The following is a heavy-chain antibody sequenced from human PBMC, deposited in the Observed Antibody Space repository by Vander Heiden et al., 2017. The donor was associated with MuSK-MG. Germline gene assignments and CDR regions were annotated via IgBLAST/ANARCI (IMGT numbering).Heavy chain of an antibody. J-gene: IGHJ6*03. CDR2: INQVGDEK. CDR1: GVTFNNYW. D-gene: IGHD4-4*01. V-gene: IGHV3-7*03. Sequence: EVQVVESGGGLVQPGGSLRLSCTPSGVTFNNYWMAWVRKAPGEGLEWVASINQVGDEKYYVDSVKGRFTISRMSLQMNNLRAEDTGVYFCARLPFSLRGFYTYYMDVWGKGTTVTVSS. CDR3: ARLPFSLRGFYTYYMDV.